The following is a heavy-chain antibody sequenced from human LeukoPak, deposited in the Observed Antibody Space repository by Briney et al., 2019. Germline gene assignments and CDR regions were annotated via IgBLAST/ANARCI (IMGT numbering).Heavy chain of an antibody. CDR3: ARGDYYGWNWFDP. V-gene: IGHV4-34*01. Sequence: PWGSLRLSCAASGFTFSSYGMHWIRQPPGKGLEWIGEINHSGSTNYNPSLKSRVTISVDTSKNQFSLKLSSVTAADTAVYYCARGDYYGWNWFDPWGQGTLVTVSS. CDR1: GFTFSSYG. J-gene: IGHJ5*02. CDR2: INHSGST. D-gene: IGHD3-22*01.